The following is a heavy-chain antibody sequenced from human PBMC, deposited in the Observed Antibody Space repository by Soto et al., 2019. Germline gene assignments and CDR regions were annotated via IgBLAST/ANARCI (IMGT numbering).Heavy chain of an antibody. V-gene: IGHV3-30*18. D-gene: IGHD3-22*01. CDR1: GFTFSSYG. CDR3: AKNLDDYYDTILDI. J-gene: IGHJ3*02. Sequence: QVQLVESGGGVVQPGRSLRLSCAASGFTFSSYGMHWVRQAPGKGLEWVAVISYDGSNKYYADSVKGRFTISRDNSKNTLYLQMNSLRAEDTAVYYCAKNLDDYYDTILDIWGQGTMVTVSS. CDR2: ISYDGSNK.